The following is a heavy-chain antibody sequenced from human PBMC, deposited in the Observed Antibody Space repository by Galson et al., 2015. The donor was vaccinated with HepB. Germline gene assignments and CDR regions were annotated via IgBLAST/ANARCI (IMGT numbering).Heavy chain of an antibody. D-gene: IGHD3-10*01. CDR1: GFSFSTYG. Sequence: SLRLSCAASGFSFSTYGMHWVRQAPGKGLEWVSYISGGSSTIYNADSVKGRFTISRDNAKNSVYLQMNSLIAEDTAVYYCARSSLGLVRGVVVTRADYDMDVWGQGTTVTVSS. CDR2: ISGGSSTI. V-gene: IGHV3-48*04. J-gene: IGHJ6*02. CDR3: ARSSLGLVRGVVVTRADYDMDV.